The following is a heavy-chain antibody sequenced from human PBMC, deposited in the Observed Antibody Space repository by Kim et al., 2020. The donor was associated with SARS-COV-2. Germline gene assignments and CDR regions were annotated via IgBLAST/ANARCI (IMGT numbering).Heavy chain of an antibody. CDR2: IYYSGST. Sequence: SETLSLTCTVSGGSISSYYWSWIRQPPGKGLEWIGYIYYSGSTNYNPSLKSRVTISVDTSKNQFSLKLSSVTAADTAVYYCARGWRGGYFDWLEEGSYYYGMDVWGQGTTVTVSS. V-gene: IGHV4-59*01. J-gene: IGHJ6*02. D-gene: IGHD3-9*01. CDR3: ARGWRGGYFDWLEEGSYYYGMDV. CDR1: GGSISSYY.